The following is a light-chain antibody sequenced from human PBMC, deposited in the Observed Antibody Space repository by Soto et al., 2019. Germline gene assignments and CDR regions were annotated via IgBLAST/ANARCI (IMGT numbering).Light chain of an antibody. CDR3: CSYASGGTYV. J-gene: IGLJ1*01. V-gene: IGLV2-23*01. CDR1: SSDIGSYNL. Sequence: LTQPASVSGSPGQSITISCTGTSSDIGSYNLVSWYQQHPGKAPKLMIYEGSKRPAGVSDRLSGSRSGNTASLTISGLQAEDEADYYCCSYASGGTYVFGTGTKVTVL. CDR2: EGS.